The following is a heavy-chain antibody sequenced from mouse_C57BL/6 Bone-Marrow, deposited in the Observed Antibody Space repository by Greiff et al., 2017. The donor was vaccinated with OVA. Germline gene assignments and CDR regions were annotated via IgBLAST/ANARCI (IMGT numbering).Heavy chain of an antibody. CDR1: GFNIKDDY. V-gene: IGHV14-4*01. J-gene: IGHJ3*01. D-gene: IGHD2-4*01. CDR3: TTTDYAWFAY. Sequence: DVQLQESGAELVRPGASVKLSCTASGFNIKDDYMHWVKQRPEQGLEWIGWIAPENGDTESASKFQGKATITADTSSNTAYLQLSSLTSEDTAVYYCTTTDYAWFAYWGQGTLVTVSA. CDR2: IAPENGDT.